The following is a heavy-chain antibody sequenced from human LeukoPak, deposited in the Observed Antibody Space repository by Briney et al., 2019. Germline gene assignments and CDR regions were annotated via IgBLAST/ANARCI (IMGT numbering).Heavy chain of an antibody. CDR3: ARNEAG. CDR2: ISSDGGEQ. J-gene: IGHJ3*01. Sequence: GSSLRLSCAASRFTFGNYSMHWVQQAPGKGLEWMAVISSDGGEQYYSDSVQGRFTITRDNSKDTLYLQMNSLRGEDTALYYCARNEAGWGQGTMVTGSS. V-gene: IGHV3-30*04. CDR1: RFTFGNYS.